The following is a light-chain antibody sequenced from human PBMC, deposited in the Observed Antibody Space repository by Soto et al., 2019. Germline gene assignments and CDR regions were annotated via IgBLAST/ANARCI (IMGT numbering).Light chain of an antibody. CDR2: DTS. CDR1: QSVSIK. CDR3: QQYNNWPPIT. V-gene: IGKV3-15*01. J-gene: IGKJ5*01. Sequence: DIVMTQSPATLSVSPGEGATLSCRASQSVSIKLAWYQQKPGQAPRLLIYDTSTRATGIPDRFSGSGSGTEFTLTISRLQSEDFAVYYCQQYNNWPPITFGQGTRLEIK.